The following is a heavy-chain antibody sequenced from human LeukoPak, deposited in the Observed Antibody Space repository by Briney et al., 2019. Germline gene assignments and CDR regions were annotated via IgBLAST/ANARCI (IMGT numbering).Heavy chain of an antibody. Sequence: ASVKVSCKASGYTFTNYYMHWVRQAPGQGLEWMGLINPTGTSTNYAQKFRGRVTMTEDTSTDTAYMELSSLRSEDTAVYYCATGPRELLRGPNDAFDIWGQGTMVTVSS. CDR2: INPTGTST. D-gene: IGHD1-26*01. V-gene: IGHV1-46*01. CDR3: ATGPRELLRGPNDAFDI. J-gene: IGHJ3*02. CDR1: GYTFTNYY.